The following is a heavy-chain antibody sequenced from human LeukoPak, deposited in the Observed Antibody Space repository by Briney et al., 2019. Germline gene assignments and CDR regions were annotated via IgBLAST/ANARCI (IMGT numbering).Heavy chain of an antibody. Sequence: GGSLRLSFAASGFIFSDYSFNWVRQAPGKGLEWVSSISSGRSYIYYADSVKGRFTISRDNAKKSVFLQMNSLRAEDTAVYYCARDRDLGVGNWFDPWGQGTLVTVSS. D-gene: IGHD3-3*01. J-gene: IGHJ5*02. CDR1: GFIFSDYS. CDR3: ARDRDLGVGNWFDP. V-gene: IGHV3-21*01. CDR2: ISSGRSYI.